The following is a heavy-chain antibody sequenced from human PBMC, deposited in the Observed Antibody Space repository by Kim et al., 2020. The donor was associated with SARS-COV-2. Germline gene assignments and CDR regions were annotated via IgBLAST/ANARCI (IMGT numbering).Heavy chain of an antibody. D-gene: IGHD3-22*01. J-gene: IGHJ3*02. Sequence: SETLSLTCTVSGGSISSYYWSWIRQPPGKGLEWIGYIYYSGSTNYNPSLKSRVTISVDTSKNQFSLKLSSVTAADTAVYYCARRREVQRGIVVADAFDIWGQGTMVTVSS. CDR2: IYYSGST. V-gene: IGHV4-59*08. CDR3: ARRREVQRGIVVADAFDI. CDR1: GGSISSYY.